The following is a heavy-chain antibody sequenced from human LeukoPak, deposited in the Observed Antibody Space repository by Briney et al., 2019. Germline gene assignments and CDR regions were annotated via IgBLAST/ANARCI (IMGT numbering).Heavy chain of an antibody. Sequence: GASVMVSCKASGYTFTGYYMHWVRQAPGQGLEWMGRINPNSGGTNYAQKFQGRVTMTRDTSISAAYMELSRLRSDDTAVYYCARDPNHRSPYYYDSSGYPNWGQGTLVTVSS. V-gene: IGHV1-2*06. CDR1: GYTFTGYY. CDR2: INPNSGGT. D-gene: IGHD3-22*01. CDR3: ARDPNHRSPYYYDSSGYPN. J-gene: IGHJ4*02.